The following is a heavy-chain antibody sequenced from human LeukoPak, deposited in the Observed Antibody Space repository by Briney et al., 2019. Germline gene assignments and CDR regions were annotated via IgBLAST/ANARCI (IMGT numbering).Heavy chain of an antibody. CDR3: AREIIVGATYDY. Sequence: SETLSLTCTVSGGSVNSGSYYWSWIRQPPGKGLEWIGYIYYSGSTNYNPSLKSRVTISVDTSKNQFSLKLSSVTAADTAVYYCAREIIVGATYDYWGQGTLVTVSS. D-gene: IGHD1-26*01. CDR2: IYYSGST. CDR1: GGSVNSGSYY. V-gene: IGHV4-61*01. J-gene: IGHJ4*02.